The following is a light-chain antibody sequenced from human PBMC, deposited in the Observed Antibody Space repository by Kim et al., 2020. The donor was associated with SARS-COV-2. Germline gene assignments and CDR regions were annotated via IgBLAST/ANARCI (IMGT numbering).Light chain of an antibody. J-gene: IGKJ2*01. CDR3: QQYGSSPRN. V-gene: IGKV3-20*01. CDR2: GAS. Sequence: WSPGERATLSCRASQSVSGSYLVWYQQKPGQAPRLLIYGASSRATGIPDRFSGSGSGTDFTLTISRLEPEDSAVYYCQQYGSSPRNFGQGTKLEI. CDR1: QSVSGSY.